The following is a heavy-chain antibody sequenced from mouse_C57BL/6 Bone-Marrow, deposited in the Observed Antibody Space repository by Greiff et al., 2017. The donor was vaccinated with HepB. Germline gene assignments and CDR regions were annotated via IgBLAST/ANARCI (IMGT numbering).Heavy chain of an antibody. J-gene: IGHJ4*01. CDR1: GYSFTDYN. D-gene: IGHD2-3*01. Sequence: EVKLVESGPELVKPGASVKISCKASGYSFTDYNMNWVKQSNGKSLEWIGVINPNYGTTSYNQKFKGKATLTVDQSSSTAYMQLNSLTSEDSAVYYCARWGGYYAYYYAMDYWGQGTSVTVSS. CDR3: ARWGGYYAYYYAMDY. CDR2: INPNYGTT. V-gene: IGHV1-39*01.